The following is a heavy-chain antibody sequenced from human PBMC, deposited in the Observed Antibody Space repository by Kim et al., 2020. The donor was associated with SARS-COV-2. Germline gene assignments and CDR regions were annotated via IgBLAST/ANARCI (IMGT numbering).Heavy chain of an antibody. V-gene: IGHV3-15*01. D-gene: IGHD3-3*01. J-gene: IGHJ6*02. CDR2: IKSKTDGGTT. Sequence: GGSLRLSCAASGFTFSNAWMSWVRQAPGKGLEWVGRIKSKTDGGTTDYAAPVKGRFTISRDDSKNTLYLQMNSLKTEDTAVYYCTTPPGPVLEWLLYSDYHYYGMEVWGQGTTVTVSS. CDR1: GFTFSNAW. CDR3: TTPPGPVLEWLLYSDYHYYGMEV.